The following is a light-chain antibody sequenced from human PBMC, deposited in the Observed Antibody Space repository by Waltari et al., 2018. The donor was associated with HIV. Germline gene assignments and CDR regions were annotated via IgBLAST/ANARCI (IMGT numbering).Light chain of an antibody. CDR2: DKT. CDR3: LLVCGGTRI. Sequence: QAAVTQEPSVTVSPGGTTILNCGSSDGAVTNKHHAYRFQQKPGQAPTTLIYDKTKGHSWTPARFSGLLLGGKAVLTLSGALSEDEAHYYCLLVCGGTRIFGGGTMVTV. V-gene: IGLV7-46*01. J-gene: IGLJ2*01. CDR1: DGAVTNKHH.